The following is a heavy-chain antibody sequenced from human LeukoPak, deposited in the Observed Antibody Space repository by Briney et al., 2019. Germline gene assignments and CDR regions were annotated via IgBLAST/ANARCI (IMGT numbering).Heavy chain of an antibody. J-gene: IGHJ4*02. D-gene: IGHD3-10*01. CDR3: AMGFGEWNNFDY. CDR1: GYTFTSYD. Sequence: ASVKVSCKASGYTFTSYDINWVRQATGQGLEWMGWMNPNSGNTGYAQKFQGRVTMTRNTSISTAYMELSSLRSEDTAVYYCAMGFGEWNNFDYWGQGTLVTVSS. CDR2: MNPNSGNT. V-gene: IGHV1-8*01.